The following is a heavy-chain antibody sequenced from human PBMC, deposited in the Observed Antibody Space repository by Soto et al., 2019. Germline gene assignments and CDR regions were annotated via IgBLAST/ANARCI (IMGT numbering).Heavy chain of an antibody. V-gene: IGHV3-30-3*01. CDR3: ARVPSSSGRAHFDY. Sequence: QVQLVESGGGVVQPGRSLRLSCAASGFTFSSYAMHWVRQAPGKGLEWVAVISYDGSNKYYADSVKGRFTISRDNSKNTLYLQMTSLRAEDTAVYYCARVPSSSGRAHFDYWGQGTLVIVSS. J-gene: IGHJ4*02. D-gene: IGHD2-15*01. CDR2: ISYDGSNK. CDR1: GFTFSSYA.